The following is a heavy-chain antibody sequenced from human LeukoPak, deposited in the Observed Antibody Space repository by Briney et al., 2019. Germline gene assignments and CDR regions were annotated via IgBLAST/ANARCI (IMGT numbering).Heavy chain of an antibody. Sequence: PGGSLRLSCAASGFTFSSYAMHWVRQAPGKGLEWVAVMSYDGTSEYYADSVRGRFTISRDHSQNMLYLHMTSLRDEDTALYYSVRDRRDGNNLAYHLDFWGQGTLVTVSS. D-gene: IGHD5-24*01. CDR1: GFTFSSYA. CDR3: VRDRRDGNNLAYHLDF. J-gene: IGHJ4*02. V-gene: IGHV3-30-3*01. CDR2: MSYDGTSE.